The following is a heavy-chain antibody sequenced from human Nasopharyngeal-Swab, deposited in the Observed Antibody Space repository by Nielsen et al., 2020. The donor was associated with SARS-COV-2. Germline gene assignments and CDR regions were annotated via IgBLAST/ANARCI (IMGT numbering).Heavy chain of an antibody. V-gene: IGHV3-20*04. CDR3: ARDKSSTVTTFDY. CDR2: ITWNGGNI. Sequence: GESLKISRAASGFIFDDYAMNWVRQAPGKGLEWVSGITWNGGNIGYAESVKGRFTISRDSAKNSLYLQMNSLRAEDTALYYCARDKSSTVTTFDYWGQGTLVTVSS. CDR1: GFIFDDYA. J-gene: IGHJ4*02. D-gene: IGHD4-17*01.